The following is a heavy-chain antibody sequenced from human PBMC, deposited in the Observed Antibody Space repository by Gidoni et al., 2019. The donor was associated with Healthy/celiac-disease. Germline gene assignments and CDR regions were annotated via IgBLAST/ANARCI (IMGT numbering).Heavy chain of an antibody. J-gene: IGHJ4*02. CDR2: INHSGSI. V-gene: IGHV4-34*01. D-gene: IGHD5-18*01. CDR1: GGSFSGYY. Sequence: QLQLQQWGAGMLKPSETLSLTCAVYGGSFSGYYWSWIRQPPGNGLEWIGEINHSGSINYNPSLKSRGTISVDTSKNQFSLKLSSVTAADTAVYYWSRGDTAMAVSYWGQGTLVTVSS. CDR3: SRGDTAMAVSY.